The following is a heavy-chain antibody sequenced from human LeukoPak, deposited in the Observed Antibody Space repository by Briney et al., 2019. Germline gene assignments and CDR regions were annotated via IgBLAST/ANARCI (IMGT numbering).Heavy chain of an antibody. J-gene: IGHJ6*03. CDR1: GYGFTGYY. CDR2: INPNSGDT. Sequence: ASVKLSCKASGYGFTGYYMHWGRQNPGQGLEWMGWINPNSGDTKYAQKFQGRVTMTRDTSISTAYMELTRLRSDDTAVYYCARGGLRVMVYRLYYMDVWGKGTTVTVSS. V-gene: IGHV1-2*02. D-gene: IGHD2-8*01. CDR3: ARGGLRVMVYRLYYMDV.